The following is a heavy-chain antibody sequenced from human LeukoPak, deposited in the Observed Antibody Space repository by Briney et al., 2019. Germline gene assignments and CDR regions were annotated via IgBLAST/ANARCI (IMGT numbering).Heavy chain of an antibody. CDR1: GFTFSSYA. CDR2: ISGNGGST. Sequence: PGGSLRLSCAASGFTFSSYAMAWVRQAPGKGLEWVSAISGNGGSTFYADSVKGRFTISRDNSKNTQSLQMSSLRAEDTAVYYCAKFSPYGGIVYWGQGTLVTVSS. CDR3: AKFSPYGGIVY. D-gene: IGHD4-23*01. V-gene: IGHV3-23*01. J-gene: IGHJ4*02.